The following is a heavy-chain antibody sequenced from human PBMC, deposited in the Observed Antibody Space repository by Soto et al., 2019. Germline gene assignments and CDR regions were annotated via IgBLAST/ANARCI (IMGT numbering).Heavy chain of an antibody. Sequence: QLQLQESGSGLVKPSQTLSVTCAVSGDSISSDGYSWSWIRQPPGKGLEWIGRIHHNGGTYYNPSLKNRVTISADRSKNQLSLKLTSVTAADTAVYYCARADGTTTFGYFDYWGQGTLVTVSS. CDR1: GDSISSDGYS. D-gene: IGHD4-4*01. V-gene: IGHV4-30-2*01. J-gene: IGHJ4*02. CDR3: ARADGTTTFGYFDY. CDR2: IHHNGGT.